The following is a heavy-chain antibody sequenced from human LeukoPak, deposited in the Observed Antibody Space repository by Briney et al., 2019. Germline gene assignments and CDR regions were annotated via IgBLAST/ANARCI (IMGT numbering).Heavy chain of an antibody. CDR1: RDYIRHIDYY. CDR2: VYKSGTT. Sequence: PSEILSLTCTVSRDYIRHIDYYWVWLRQPPGKGLEWIGNVYKSGTTSYNPSLKSRVTISVDTSKNQFSLKLTSVSAADTAMYYCARDDAFDVWGQGTMVTVSA. V-gene: IGHV4-39*07. CDR3: ARDDAFDV. J-gene: IGHJ3*01.